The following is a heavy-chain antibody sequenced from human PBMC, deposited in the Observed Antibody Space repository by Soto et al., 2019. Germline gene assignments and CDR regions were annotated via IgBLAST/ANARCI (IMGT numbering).Heavy chain of an antibody. CDR3: ARTVINTCWFDP. Sequence: QVQLVQSGTEVKKPGASVKVSCKTSGYTFTSYDINWVRQASGQGLEWMGWMNPNSGVTGYAQKFRDRITLTRDTSLSTAYLELSSVESDDTAVYYCARTVINTCWFDPWGQGTQVIVS. CDR2: MNPNSGVT. V-gene: IGHV1-8*01. D-gene: IGHD2-21*01. J-gene: IGHJ5*02. CDR1: GYTFTSYD.